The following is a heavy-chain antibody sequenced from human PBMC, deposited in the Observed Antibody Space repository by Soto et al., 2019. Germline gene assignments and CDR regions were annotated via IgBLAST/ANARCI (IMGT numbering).Heavy chain of an antibody. Sequence: EVQLVESGGGLVQPGGSLRLSCAASGFTFSSYSMNWVRQAPGKGLEWVSYISTSSSTIYFADSVKGRFIISRDNAKNSLYLQMNSLRAEDTAVYYCARYDYGSNGGAFDIWGQGTMVTVSS. D-gene: IGHD4-17*01. CDR3: ARYDYGSNGGAFDI. CDR1: GFTFSSYS. V-gene: IGHV3-48*01. J-gene: IGHJ3*02. CDR2: ISTSSSTI.